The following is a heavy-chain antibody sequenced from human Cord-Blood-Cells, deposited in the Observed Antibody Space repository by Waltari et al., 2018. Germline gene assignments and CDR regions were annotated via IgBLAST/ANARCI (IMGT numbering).Heavy chain of an antibody. Sequence: EVQLVESGGGLVQPGRSLRPSCAASGFTFDDYAMPWVRQAPGKGLEWVSGISWNSGSIGYADSVKGRFTISRDNAKNSLYLQMNSLRAEDMALYYCARAGTIYDAFDIWGQGTMVTVSS. CDR2: ISWNSGSI. CDR3: ARAGTIYDAFDI. J-gene: IGHJ3*02. V-gene: IGHV3-9*03. D-gene: IGHD3-9*01. CDR1: GFTFDDYA.